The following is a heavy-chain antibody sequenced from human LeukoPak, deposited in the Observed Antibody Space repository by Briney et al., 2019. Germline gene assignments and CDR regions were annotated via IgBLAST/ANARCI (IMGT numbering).Heavy chain of an antibody. J-gene: IGHJ5*02. CDR1: GFTISSYS. Sequence: GGSLRLSCAASGFTISSYSMNWVRQAPGKGLEWVSSISSSSSYIYYADSVKGRFTISRDNAKNSLYLQMNSLRAEDTAVYYCARAGYSYGNNWFDPWGQGTLVTVSS. V-gene: IGHV3-21*01. D-gene: IGHD5-18*01. CDR3: ARAGYSYGNNWFDP. CDR2: ISSSSSYI.